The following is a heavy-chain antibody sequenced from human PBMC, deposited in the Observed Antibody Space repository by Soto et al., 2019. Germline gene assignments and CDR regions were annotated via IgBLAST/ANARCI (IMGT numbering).Heavy chain of an antibody. CDR1: GGTLSDHG. V-gene: IGHV1-69*06. D-gene: IGHD3-10*01. CDR2: TIPVFNTA. J-gene: IGHJ3*02. CDR3: ARGVYGSGNYYTGPSAFDI. Sequence: QVQLEQSGAEVKKPGSSVKISCKASGGTLSDHGVSWLRQAPGQGLEWVGGTIPVFNTANYAPKFQGRVTLAADKSTNIAYMELGSLRSDDTAFYYCARGVYGSGNYYTGPSAFDIWGHGTPVIVSS.